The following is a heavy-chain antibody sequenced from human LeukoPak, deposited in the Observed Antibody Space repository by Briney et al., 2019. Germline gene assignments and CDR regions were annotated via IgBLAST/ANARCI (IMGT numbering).Heavy chain of an antibody. Sequence: GGSLRLSCAASGFTFRSYAMSWVPQAPGKGLEWVSAISGSGGSTYYADSARGRFTISRDNSKNTLYLQMNSLRAEDTAVYYCAKEEWELLPDLYYGMDIWGQGTTVTVSS. CDR1: GFTFRSYA. D-gene: IGHD1-26*01. J-gene: IGHJ6*02. CDR2: ISGSGGST. CDR3: AKEEWELLPDLYYGMDI. V-gene: IGHV3-23*01.